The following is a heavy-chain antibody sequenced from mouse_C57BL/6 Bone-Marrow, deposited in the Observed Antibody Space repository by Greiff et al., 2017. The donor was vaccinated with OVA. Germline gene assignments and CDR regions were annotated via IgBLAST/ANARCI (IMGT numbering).Heavy chain of an antibody. D-gene: IGHD1-1*01. CDR3: ARHGSSYRYFDV. CDR1: GFTFSDYY. J-gene: IGHJ1*03. Sequence: EVQGVESGGGLVQPGGSLKLSCAASGFTFSDYYMYWVRQTPEKRLEWVAYISNGGGSTYYPDTVKGRFTMSRDNAKNTLYLQMSRLTSEDTAMYYCARHGSSYRYFDVWGTGTTVTVSA. CDR2: ISNGGGST. V-gene: IGHV5-12*01.